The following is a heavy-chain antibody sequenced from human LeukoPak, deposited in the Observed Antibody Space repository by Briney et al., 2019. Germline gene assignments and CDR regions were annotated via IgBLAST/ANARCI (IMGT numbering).Heavy chain of an antibody. CDR1: GFTFSNCA. J-gene: IGHJ4*02. CDR3: ARPQGGRQLWLHFDY. CDR2: ISYDGNNK. D-gene: IGHD5-18*01. Sequence: PGGSLRLSCAASGFTFSNCAIHWVRQAPGKGLEWVAVISYDGNNKYYAASVKGRFTISRDNSKNTLYLQMNSLRAEDAAVYYCARPQGGRQLWLHFDYWGQGTLVTVSS. V-gene: IGHV3-30-3*01.